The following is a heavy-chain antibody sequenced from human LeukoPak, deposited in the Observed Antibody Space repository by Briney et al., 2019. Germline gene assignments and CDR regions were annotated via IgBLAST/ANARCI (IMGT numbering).Heavy chain of an antibody. CDR3: ARDLRITMVRGVDAFDI. CDR2: INPSGGST. CDR1: GYTFTTYY. D-gene: IGHD3-10*01. J-gene: IGHJ3*02. Sequence: ASVKVSCKTSGYTFTTYYMHWVRQAPGQGLEWMGIINPSGGSTSYAQKFQGRVTMTRDMSTSTVYMELCSLRSEDTAVYYCARDLRITMVRGVDAFDIWGQGTMVTVSS. V-gene: IGHV1-46*01.